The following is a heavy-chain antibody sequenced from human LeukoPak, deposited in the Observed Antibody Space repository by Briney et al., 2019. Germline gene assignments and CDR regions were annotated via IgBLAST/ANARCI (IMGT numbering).Heavy chain of an antibody. CDR1: GFTFSSYG. V-gene: IGHV3-30*02. D-gene: IGHD2-2*01. CDR3: AKEGSHCSSTSCYAGYYFDY. CDR2: IRDDVSNN. J-gene: IGHJ4*02. Sequence: PGGSLRLSCAASGFTFSSYGMHWVRQAPGKGLEWVAFIRDDVSNNYYADAVKSRFTIARDNSKNTLYLQMNSLRAEDTAVYYCAKEGSHCSSTSCYAGYYFDYWGQGTLVTVSS.